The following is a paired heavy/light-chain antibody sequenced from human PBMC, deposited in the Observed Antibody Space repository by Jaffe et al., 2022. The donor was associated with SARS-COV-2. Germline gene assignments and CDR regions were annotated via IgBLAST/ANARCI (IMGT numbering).Heavy chain of an antibody. J-gene: IGHJ5*02. Sequence: QVQLQESGPGLVKPSETLSLTCTVSGGSISSSYWSWIRQSPGKGLEWIGYIYYSGSTSYNPSLKSRVTISVDTSKNQFSLKLSSVTAADTAVYYCARDGGISTRDPYNWFDPWGLGTLVTVSS. D-gene: IGHD3-16*01. CDR3: ARDGGISTRDPYNWFDP. V-gene: IGHV4-59*01. CDR2: IYYSGST. CDR1: GGSISSSY.
Light chain of an antibody. CDR2: AAS. Sequence: DIQMTQSPSSLSASVGDRVTITCRASQSISNYLNWYQQKPGRAPKLLIYAASSLLSGVPSRFSGSGSGTDFTLTISSLQPEDFATYYCQQSYSTPKTFGQGTKLEI. J-gene: IGKJ2*01. V-gene: IGKV1-39*01. CDR3: QQSYSTPKT. CDR1: QSISNY.